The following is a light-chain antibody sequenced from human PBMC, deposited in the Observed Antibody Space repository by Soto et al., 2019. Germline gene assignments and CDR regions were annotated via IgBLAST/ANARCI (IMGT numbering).Light chain of an antibody. CDR3: QHYNSYSEA. Sequence: DIQMTQSPSSLSASVGDRVTITCQASQDISNYLNWYQQKPGKAPKLLIYDASNLETGVPSRFSGSGYETDFTFTISSLQPEDIATYYCQHYNSYSEAFGQGTKVELK. CDR1: QDISNY. V-gene: IGKV1-33*01. J-gene: IGKJ1*01. CDR2: DAS.